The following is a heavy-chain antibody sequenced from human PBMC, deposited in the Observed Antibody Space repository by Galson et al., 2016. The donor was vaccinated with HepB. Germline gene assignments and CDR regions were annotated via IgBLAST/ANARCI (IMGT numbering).Heavy chain of an antibody. V-gene: IGHV1-46*03. Sequence: SVKVSCKASGYTFTSYYMHWVRQAPGQGLEWMGTINPSDGSTTYAQKFQGRVTMTRDTSTSTVYMELSSLRSEDTAVYYCARDRGLRFLEWLSNGMDVWGQGTTVTVSS. CDR1: GYTFTSYY. CDR2: INPSDGST. J-gene: IGHJ6*02. D-gene: IGHD3-3*01. CDR3: ARDRGLRFLEWLSNGMDV.